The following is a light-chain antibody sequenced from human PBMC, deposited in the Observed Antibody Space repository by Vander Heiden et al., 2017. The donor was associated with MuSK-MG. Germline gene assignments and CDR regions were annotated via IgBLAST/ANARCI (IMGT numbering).Light chain of an antibody. J-gene: IGKJ1*01. CDR1: QSVSSN. V-gene: IGKV3-15*01. CDR3: RQYNNWPRT. Sequence: DIVMTQSPATLSVSPGERAPLSCRASQSVSSNLAWYQQKPGQTPRLLIYGTSTRATDIPARFSGSGSGTEFTLTISTLQSEDFAIYYCRQYNNWPRTFGQGTKVEIK. CDR2: GTS.